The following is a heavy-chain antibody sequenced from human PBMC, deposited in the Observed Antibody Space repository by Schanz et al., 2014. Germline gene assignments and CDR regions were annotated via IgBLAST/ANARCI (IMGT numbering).Heavy chain of an antibody. V-gene: IGHV3-21*01. CDR3: ARSGVDV. CDR1: GFSLSSYN. D-gene: IGHD3-10*01. J-gene: IGHJ6*02. CDR2: ISSSSSYI. Sequence: VQLVESGGGLVKPGESLRLSCAASGFSLSSYNMNWVRQAPGKGLEWVSSISSSSSYIYYADSVKGRFTISRDNAKSSVYLQMNSLRAEDTAVYYCARSGVDVWGQGTTVTVSS.